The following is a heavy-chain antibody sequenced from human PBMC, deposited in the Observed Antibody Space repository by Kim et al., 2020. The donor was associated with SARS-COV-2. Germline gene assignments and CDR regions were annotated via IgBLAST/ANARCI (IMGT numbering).Heavy chain of an antibody. J-gene: IGHJ3*02. V-gene: IGHV3-48*03. CDR3: AGDKGVRYFDPDAFDI. D-gene: IGHD3-9*01. Sequence: GGSLRLSCAASGFTFSIYEMNWVRQAPGKGLEWVSYISSSGSTIYYADSVKGRFTISRDNAKNSLYLQMNSLRAEDTAVYYCAGDKGVRYFDPDAFDIWGQGTMVTVSS. CDR1: GFTFSIYE. CDR2: ISSSGSTI.